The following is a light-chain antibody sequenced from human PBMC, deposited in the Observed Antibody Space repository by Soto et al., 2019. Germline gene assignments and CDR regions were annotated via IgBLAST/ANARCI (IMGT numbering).Light chain of an antibody. V-gene: IGKV3D-20*02. J-gene: IGKJ5*01. Sequence: EIVLTQSPGTLSLSPGERATLSCRASQSVSNNYFAWYQQKPGQAPRLLIYGASNRATGIPDGFSGSGSGKDFTLTISSLEPEDFAVYYCQQRSNWPLITFGQGTRLEIK. CDR3: QQRSNWPLIT. CDR2: GAS. CDR1: QSVSNNY.